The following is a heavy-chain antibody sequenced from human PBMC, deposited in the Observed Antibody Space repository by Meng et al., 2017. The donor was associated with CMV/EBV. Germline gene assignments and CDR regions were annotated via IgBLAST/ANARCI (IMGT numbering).Heavy chain of an antibody. V-gene: IGHV1-46*01. Sequence: FPTSFMPWVPLAPGLGLEWMGPISPSGGSTSYAQKFQGRVTMTRDTSTSTVYMELSSLRSEDTAVYYCARESGIFGVVIISRSNWFDPWGQGTLVTVSS. CDR3: ARESGIFGVVIISRSNWFDP. J-gene: IGHJ5*02. CDR2: ISPSGGST. CDR1: FPTSF. D-gene: IGHD3-3*01.